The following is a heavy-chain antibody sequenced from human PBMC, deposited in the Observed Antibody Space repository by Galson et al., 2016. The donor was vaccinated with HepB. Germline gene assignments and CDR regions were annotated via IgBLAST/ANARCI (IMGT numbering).Heavy chain of an antibody. V-gene: IGHV3-11*06. Sequence: SLRLSCAASGLTFSDFYMSWIRQAPGKGLEWVSYISSSSSHTNYADSVKGRFTISRDNANNSLYRQMNSLRVEDTAVYYCARVDYGSGWREGWFDPWGQGTLVPVSS. CDR2: ISSSSSHT. J-gene: IGHJ5*02. D-gene: IGHD6-19*01. CDR1: GLTFSDFY. CDR3: ARVDYGSGWREGWFDP.